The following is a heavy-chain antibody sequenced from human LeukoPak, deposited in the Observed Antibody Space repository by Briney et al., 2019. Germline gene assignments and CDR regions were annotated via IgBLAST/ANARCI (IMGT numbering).Heavy chain of an antibody. Sequence: GGSLRLSCAASGFTFNSYSMNWVRQAPGKGLEWVSSISGSNSYIYYADSVKGRFTISRDNSKNTLYLQMNSLRAEDTAVYYCARAWDYWGQGTLVTVSS. CDR2: ISGSNSYI. J-gene: IGHJ4*02. CDR3: ARAWDY. V-gene: IGHV3-21*01. CDR1: GFTFNSYS.